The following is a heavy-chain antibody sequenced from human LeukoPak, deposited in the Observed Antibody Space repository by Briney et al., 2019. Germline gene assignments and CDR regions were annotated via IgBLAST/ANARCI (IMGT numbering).Heavy chain of an antibody. J-gene: IGHJ4*02. CDR2: ISGSGGST. D-gene: IGHD3-9*01. CDR3: AKVNDILTGYPDY. CDR1: GFTFSSYA. Sequence: GGSLRLSCAASGFTFSSYAMSWVRQAPGKGLEWVSAISGSGGSTYYADSVKGRFTISRDNSKNTLYLQMDSLRAEDTAVYYCAKVNDILTGYPDYWGQGTLVTVSS. V-gene: IGHV3-23*01.